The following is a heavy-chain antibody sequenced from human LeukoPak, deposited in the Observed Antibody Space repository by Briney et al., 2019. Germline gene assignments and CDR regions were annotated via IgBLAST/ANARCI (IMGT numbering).Heavy chain of an antibody. J-gene: IGHJ5*02. Sequence: SETLSLTCAVYGGSFSGYYWSWIRQPPGKGLEWIGEINHSGSTNYNPSLKSRVTISVDTSKNQFSLKLSSVTAADTAIYYCVRDHCSGGSCYPNLFDPWGQGTLVTVSS. V-gene: IGHV4-34*01. CDR1: GGSFSGYY. CDR3: VRDHCSGGSCYPNLFDP. D-gene: IGHD2-15*01. CDR2: INHSGST.